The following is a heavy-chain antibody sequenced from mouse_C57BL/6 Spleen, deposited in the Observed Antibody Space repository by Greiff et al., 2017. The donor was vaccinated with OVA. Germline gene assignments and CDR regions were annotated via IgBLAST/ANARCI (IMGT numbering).Heavy chain of an antibody. CDR3: ARHQLGRYWYFDV. V-gene: IGHV5-9*01. J-gene: IGHJ1*03. CDR2: ISGGGGNT. Sequence: EVQLVESGGGLVKPGGSLKLSCAASGFTFSSYTMSWVRQTPEKRLEWVATISGGGGNTYYPDSVKGRFTISRDNAKNTLYLQMSSLRSEDTALYYCARHQLGRYWYFDVWGTGTTVTVSS. D-gene: IGHD4-1*02. CDR1: GFTFSSYT.